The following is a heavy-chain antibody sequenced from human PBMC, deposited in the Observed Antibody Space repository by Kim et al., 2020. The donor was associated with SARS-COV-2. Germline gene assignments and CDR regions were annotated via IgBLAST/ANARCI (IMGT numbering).Heavy chain of an antibody. Sequence: GDGGSTYYADSVKGRFTISRDNSKNSLYLQMNSLRTEDTALYFCAKDMDVWGQGTTVTVSS. CDR3: AKDMDV. CDR2: GDGGST. J-gene: IGHJ6*02. V-gene: IGHV3-43*02.